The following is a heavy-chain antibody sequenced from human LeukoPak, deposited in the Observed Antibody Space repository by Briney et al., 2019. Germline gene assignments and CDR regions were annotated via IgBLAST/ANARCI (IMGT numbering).Heavy chain of an antibody. Sequence: SVKVSCKASGGTFSSYAISWVRQAPGQGLEWMGGIIPIFGTANYAQKFQGRVTITAGESTSTAYMELSSLRSEDTAVYYCARGGGIVPAAIHSNFDYWGQGTLVTVSS. D-gene: IGHD2-2*02. CDR1: GGTFSSYA. J-gene: IGHJ4*02. CDR2: IIPIFGTA. CDR3: ARGGGIVPAAIHSNFDY. V-gene: IGHV1-69*13.